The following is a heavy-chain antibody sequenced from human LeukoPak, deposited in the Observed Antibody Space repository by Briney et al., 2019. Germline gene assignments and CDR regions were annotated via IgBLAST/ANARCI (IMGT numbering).Heavy chain of an antibody. CDR2: IFYRGNT. V-gene: IGHV4-39*07. D-gene: IGHD6-13*01. Sequence: SETQSLTCTVSGGSIRGSSFYWGWIRQPPGGGLEFIGSIFYRGNTYYNPSLKSRVTISVDTSKNQFSLKLSSVTAADTAVYYCARFGIAAAGTIGAEDYWGQGTLVTVSS. J-gene: IGHJ4*02. CDR1: GGSIRGSSFY. CDR3: ARFGIAAAGTIGAEDY.